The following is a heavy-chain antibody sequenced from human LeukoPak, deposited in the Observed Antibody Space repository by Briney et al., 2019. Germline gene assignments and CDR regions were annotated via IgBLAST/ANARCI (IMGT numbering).Heavy chain of an antibody. V-gene: IGHV3-9*01. Sequence: PGGSLRLSCAASGFTFDDYAMHWVRQAPGKGLEWVSGISWNSGSIGYADSVKGRFTISRDNAKNSLYLQMNSLRAEDTAVYYCAKDSLGRHCSSTSCYNFDYWGQGTLVTVSS. CDR3: AKDSLGRHCSSTSCYNFDY. CDR2: ISWNSGSI. D-gene: IGHD2-2*02. J-gene: IGHJ4*02. CDR1: GFTFDDYA.